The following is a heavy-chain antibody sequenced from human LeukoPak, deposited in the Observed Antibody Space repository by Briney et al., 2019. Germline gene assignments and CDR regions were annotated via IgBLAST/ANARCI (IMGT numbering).Heavy chain of an antibody. V-gene: IGHV3-30*03. Sequence: GGSLRLSCAASGFTFSSYGMHWVRQAPGKGLEWVAVISYDGSNKYYADSVKGRFTISRDNSKNTLYLQMNSLRAEDTAVYYCAPDWFDPWGQGTLVTVSS. CDR3: APDWFDP. CDR1: GFTFSSYG. CDR2: ISYDGSNK. J-gene: IGHJ5*02.